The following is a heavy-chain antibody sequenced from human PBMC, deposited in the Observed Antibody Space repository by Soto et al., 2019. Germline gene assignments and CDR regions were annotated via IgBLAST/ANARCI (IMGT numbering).Heavy chain of an antibody. CDR2: INAGNGNT. CDR1: GYTFTSYA. J-gene: IGHJ6*02. CDR3: ARNNYDFWSGYCWGMDV. V-gene: IGHV1-3*01. D-gene: IGHD3-3*01. Sequence: ASVKVSCKASGYTFTSYAMHWVRQAPGQRLEWMGWINAGNGNTKYSQKFQGRVTITRDTSASTAYMELSSLRSEDTAVYYCARNNYDFWSGYCWGMDVWGQGTKGPVS.